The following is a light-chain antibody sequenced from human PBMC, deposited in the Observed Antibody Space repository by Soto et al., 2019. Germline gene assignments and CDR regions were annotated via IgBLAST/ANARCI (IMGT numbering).Light chain of an antibody. CDR2: DVS. CDR1: NSDIGGYSY. Sequence: QSALTQPASVAGSPGQSITISCTGSNSDIGGYSYVSWYQQHPGKAPKLMIYDVSTRPSGVSYRFSGSKSGNTASLTISGLQAEDEADYYCTSYTSRSTLGVFGGGTKLTVL. V-gene: IGLV2-14*03. J-gene: IGLJ2*01. CDR3: TSYTSRSTLGV.